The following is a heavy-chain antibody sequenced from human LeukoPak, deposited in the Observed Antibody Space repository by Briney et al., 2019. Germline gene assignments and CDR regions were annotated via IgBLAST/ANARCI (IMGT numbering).Heavy chain of an antibody. Sequence: GGSLRLSCAASGFTFSDCAMTWVRQAPGKGLEWVSSIGSDDNKHYSESVKGRFAISRDNSKNTLFLQMNSLRAEDTAVYYCAKDEGDSGYSGYDSRPSFDYWGQGTLVTVSS. CDR3: AKDEGDSGYSGYDSRPSFDY. CDR1: GFTFSDCA. J-gene: IGHJ4*02. V-gene: IGHV3-23*01. CDR2: IGSDDNK. D-gene: IGHD5-12*01.